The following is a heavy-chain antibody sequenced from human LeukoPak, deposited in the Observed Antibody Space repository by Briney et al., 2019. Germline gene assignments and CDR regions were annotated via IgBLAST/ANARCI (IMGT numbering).Heavy chain of an antibody. CDR3: ARDQNDYGDYNY. CDR2: INPNSGGS. D-gene: IGHD4-17*01. V-gene: IGHV1-2*06. CDR1: GYTFTRYY. Sequence: GASVKASCEASGYTFTRYYMHWVRQAPGHGLEWIGRINPNSGGSNYAQKFQGRVTMTRDTSISTVYMELNRLRSDDTAIYYCARDQNDYGDYNYWGQGTLVTVSS. J-gene: IGHJ4*02.